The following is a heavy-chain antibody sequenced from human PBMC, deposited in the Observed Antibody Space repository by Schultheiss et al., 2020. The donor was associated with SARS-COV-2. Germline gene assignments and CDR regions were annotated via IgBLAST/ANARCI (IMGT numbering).Heavy chain of an antibody. V-gene: IGHV4-34*01. CDR2: INHSGST. CDR1: GGSFSGYY. J-gene: IGHJ6*03. D-gene: IGHD6-13*01. Sequence: SQTLSLTCAVYGGSFSGYYWSWIRQPPGKGLEWIGEINHSGSTNYNPSLKSRVTISVDTSKNQFSLKLSSVTAADTAVYYCAKVGQQLPPYYYYYYMDVWGKGTTVTVSS. CDR3: AKVGQQLPPYYYYYYMDV.